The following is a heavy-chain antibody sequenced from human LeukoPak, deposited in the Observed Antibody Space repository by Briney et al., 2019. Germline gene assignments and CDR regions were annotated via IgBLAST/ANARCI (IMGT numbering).Heavy chain of an antibody. Sequence: SETLSLTCAVYGGSFSGYYWSWIRQPPGKGLVWIGEINHSGSTNYNPSLKSRVTISVDTSKNQFSLKLSSVTAADTAVYYCATLKVDVDTALVNDAFDIWGQGTMVTVSS. CDR1: GGSFSGYY. V-gene: IGHV4-34*01. CDR2: INHSGST. CDR3: ATLKVDVDTALVNDAFDI. J-gene: IGHJ3*02. D-gene: IGHD5-18*01.